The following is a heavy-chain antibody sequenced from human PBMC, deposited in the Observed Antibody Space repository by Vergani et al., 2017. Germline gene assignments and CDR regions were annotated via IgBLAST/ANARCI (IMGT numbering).Heavy chain of an antibody. V-gene: IGHV4-59*01. Sequence: QVQLQESGPGLVKPSETLSLTCTVSGGSISSYYWSWIRQPPGKGLEWGGYIYYSGSTNYNPSLKSRVTITVNTSKNQFSLKLSSVTAADTAVYYWARLGHDEDYYYYYGMDVWGQGTTVTVSS. D-gene: IGHD3-16*01. CDR1: GGSISSYY. CDR3: ARLGHDEDYYYYYGMDV. CDR2: IYYSGST. J-gene: IGHJ6*02.